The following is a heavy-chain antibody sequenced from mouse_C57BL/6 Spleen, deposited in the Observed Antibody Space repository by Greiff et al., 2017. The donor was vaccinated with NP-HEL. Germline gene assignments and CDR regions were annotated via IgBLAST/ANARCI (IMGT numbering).Heavy chain of an antibody. D-gene: IGHD2-4*01. J-gene: IGHJ4*01. V-gene: IGHV4-1*01. Sequence: EVKLLESGGGLVQPGASLKLSCAASGIDFSRYWMSWVRRAPGQGLEWIGEINPDSSTINYAPSLKDKFIIARDNAKNTLYLQMSKVRSEDTSLYYCSKHDYGAPYAMDYWGQGTSVTVSS. CDR1: GIDFSRYW. CDR3: SKHDYGAPYAMDY. CDR2: INPDSSTI.